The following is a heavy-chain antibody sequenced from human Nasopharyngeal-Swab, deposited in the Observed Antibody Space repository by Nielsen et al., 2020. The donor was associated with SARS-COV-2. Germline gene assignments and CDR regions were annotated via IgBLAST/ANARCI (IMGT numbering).Heavy chain of an antibody. J-gene: IGHJ6*02. Sequence: ESPKISCSGPGFPFDDCAMHWVRPAPGKGLEWVSLISGDGGSTYYADSVKGRFTISRDNSKNSLYLQMNSLRTEDTALYYCAKDLGATTGYYYGMDVWGQGTTVTVSS. CDR3: AKDLGATTGYYYGMDV. CDR2: ISGDGGST. CDR1: GFPFDDCA. V-gene: IGHV3-43*02. D-gene: IGHD1-26*01.